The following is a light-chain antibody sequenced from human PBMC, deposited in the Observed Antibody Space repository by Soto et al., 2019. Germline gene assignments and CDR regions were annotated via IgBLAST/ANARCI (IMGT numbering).Light chain of an antibody. V-gene: IGKV1-5*03. CDR2: KAF. J-gene: IGKJ1*01. Sequence: DIQMTQSPSTLSGSVGDRVTITCRASQTISSWLAWYQKKPGKAPKPLIYKAFTLKSGVSSRSSGSESGTEFALTISSLQPDDFTTYYCQHYNSYAVAFGQGTKVELK. CDR1: QTISSW. CDR3: QHYNSYAVA.